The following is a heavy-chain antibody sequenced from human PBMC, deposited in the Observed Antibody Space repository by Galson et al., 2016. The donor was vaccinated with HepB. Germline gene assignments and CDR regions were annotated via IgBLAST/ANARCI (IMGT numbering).Heavy chain of an antibody. J-gene: IGHJ4*02. V-gene: IGHV3-21*01. CDR3: CVDTAMDYVFDY. CDR1: GFTFSTYN. D-gene: IGHD5-18*01. CDR2: ISRGSGYI. Sequence: SLRLSCAASGFTFSTYNMNWVRQAPGKGLEWVSSISRGSGYIYYADSVKGRFTISRDNAKNSLYLQMNSLRAEDTAVYYGCVDTAMDYVFDYWGQGTLVTVSS.